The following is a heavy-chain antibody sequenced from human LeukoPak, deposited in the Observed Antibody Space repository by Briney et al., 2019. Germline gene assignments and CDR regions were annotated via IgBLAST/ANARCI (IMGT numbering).Heavy chain of an antibody. CDR1: GGSFSGYY. J-gene: IGHJ5*02. Sequence: PSETPSLTCAVYGGSFSGYYWSWIREPPGKGLEWIGELNHSGSTNYNPSLKSRVTISVDTSKNQFSLKLSSVTAADAAVYYCARQGEGWFDPWGQGTLVTVSS. D-gene: IGHD1-26*01. CDR2: LNHSGST. CDR3: ARQGEGWFDP. V-gene: IGHV4-34*01.